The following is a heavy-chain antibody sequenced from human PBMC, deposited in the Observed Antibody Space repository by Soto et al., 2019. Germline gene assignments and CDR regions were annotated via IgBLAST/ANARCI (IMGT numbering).Heavy chain of an antibody. D-gene: IGHD2-21*02. CDR1: GGSISSEYFH. V-gene: IGHV4-30-4*08. CDR2: IHYTGSI. CDR3: AREDDGGDRDYYGLDG. Sequence: QVQLQQSGPGLVEPSQTLSLTCAVSGGSISSEYFHWTWIRQSPGKGLEWIGYIHYTGSIMYNPSFKSRLTMAVDTTKNQFSLQLTSVTAADTAVYFCAREDDGGDRDYYGLDGWGQGTTVPVSS. J-gene: IGHJ6*02.